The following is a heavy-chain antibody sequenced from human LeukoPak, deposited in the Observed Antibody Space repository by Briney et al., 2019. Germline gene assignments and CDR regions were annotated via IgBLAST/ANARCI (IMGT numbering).Heavy chain of an antibody. CDR1: GGSISNYY. CDR2: IYNNVNT. V-gene: IGHV4-59*08. J-gene: IGHJ4*02. Sequence: SETLSLTCAVSGGSISNYYWSWIRQPPGKGLEWIGYIYNNVNTDYNPSLKSRVTISVDTSKTQFSLKLRSVTAADTAVYYCACSSSAGHEYWGQGILVTVSS. CDR3: ACSSSAGHEY. D-gene: IGHD6-6*01.